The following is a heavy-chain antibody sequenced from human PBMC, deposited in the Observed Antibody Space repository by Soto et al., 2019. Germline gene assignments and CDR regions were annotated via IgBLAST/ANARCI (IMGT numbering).Heavy chain of an antibody. D-gene: IGHD3-16*01. CDR2: INPNSGGT. Sequence: EASVKVSCKASGYTFTGYYMHWVRQAPGQGLEWMGWINPNSGGTNYAQKFQGWVTMTRDTSISTAYMELSRLRSDDTAVYYCARDRMRVWSKSLNYYYYGMDVWGQGTTVTVSS. CDR3: ARDRMRVWSKSLNYYYYGMDV. J-gene: IGHJ6*02. CDR1: GYTFTGYY. V-gene: IGHV1-2*04.